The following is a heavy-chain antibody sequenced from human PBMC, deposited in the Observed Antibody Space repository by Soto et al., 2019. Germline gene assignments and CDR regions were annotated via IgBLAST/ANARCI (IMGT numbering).Heavy chain of an antibody. D-gene: IGHD3-9*01. Sequence: QITLKESGPTLVRPAQTLTLTCAFSGFSLTSSDMGVAWIRQPPGKALEWLALIYWDDDKRYSPSLKDRLALPKHPPRTRGLLTPPTGPPVDTATSFCPHAGAYAFLTFAHWGPGPLPPVSS. CDR3: PHAGAYAFLTFAH. J-gene: IGHJ4*02. CDR2: IYWDDDK. CDR1: GFSLTSSDMG. V-gene: IGHV2-5*02.